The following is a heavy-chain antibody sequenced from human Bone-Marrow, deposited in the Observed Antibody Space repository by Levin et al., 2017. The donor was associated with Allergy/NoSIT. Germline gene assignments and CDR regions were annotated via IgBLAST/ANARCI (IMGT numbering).Heavy chain of an antibody. J-gene: IGHJ4*02. V-gene: IGHV3-15*01. CDR3: TTRSH. Sequence: GGSLRLSCVASGFTFGNYWMNWVRQAPGKGLQWVGRIKGKTDGGTTDYAAPVKGRFTISTDDKKTTLYLQMNSLKTEDTAIYSGTTRSHWGQGTLVTVFS. CDR1: GFTFGNYW. CDR2: IKGKTDGGTT.